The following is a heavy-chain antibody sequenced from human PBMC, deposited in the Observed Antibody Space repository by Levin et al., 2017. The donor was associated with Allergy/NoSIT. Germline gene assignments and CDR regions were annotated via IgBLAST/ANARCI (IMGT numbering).Heavy chain of an antibody. CDR2: IYYSGST. CDR1: GGSISSSSYY. J-gene: IGHJ5*02. CDR3: ARRLGYCSGGSCQTHWFDP. D-gene: IGHD2-15*01. Sequence: SETLSLTCTVSGGSISSSSYYWGWIRQPPGKGLEWIGSIYYSGSTYYNPSLKSRVTISVDTSKNQFSLKLSSVTAADTAVYYCARRLGYCSGGSCQTHWFDPWGQGTLVTVSS. V-gene: IGHV4-39*01.